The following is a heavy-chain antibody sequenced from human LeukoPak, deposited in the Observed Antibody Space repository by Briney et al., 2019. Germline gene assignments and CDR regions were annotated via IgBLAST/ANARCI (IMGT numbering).Heavy chain of an antibody. J-gene: IGHJ4*02. V-gene: IGHV1-24*01. Sequence: ASVKVSCKVSGYTLTELSMHWVRQAPGKGLEWMGGFDPEDSETIYAQKFQGRVTMTEDTSTDTAYMELSSLRSEDTAVYYCATVAIFGVVNTFDYWGQGTLVTVSS. CDR3: ATVAIFGVVNTFDY. D-gene: IGHD3-3*01. CDR1: GYTLTELS. CDR2: FDPEDSET.